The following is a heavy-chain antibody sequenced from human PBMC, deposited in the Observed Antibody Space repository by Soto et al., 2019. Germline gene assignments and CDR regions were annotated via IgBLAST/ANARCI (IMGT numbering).Heavy chain of an antibody. CDR1: GFTFSSYA. CDR3: VSKEGSGWYAFIDY. D-gene: IGHD6-19*01. J-gene: IGHJ4*02. Sequence: GGSLRLSCAASGFTFSSYAMHWVRQAPGKGLEWVAVISYDGSNKYYADSVKGRFTISRDNSKNTLYLQMNSLRAEDTAVYYCVSKEGSGWYAFIDYWGQGTLVTVSS. V-gene: IGHV3-30-3*01. CDR2: ISYDGSNK.